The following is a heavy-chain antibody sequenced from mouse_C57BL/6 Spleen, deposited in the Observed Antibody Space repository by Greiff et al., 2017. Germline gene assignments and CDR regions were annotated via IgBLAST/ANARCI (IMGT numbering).Heavy chain of an antibody. V-gene: IGHV1-50*01. Sequence: VQLQQPGAELVKPGASVKLSCKASGYTFTSYWMQWVKQRPGQGLEWIGEIDPSDSYTNYNQKFKGKATLTVDTSSSTAYMQLSSLTSEDSAVYFCARRIYFDYWGQGTTLTVSS. CDR3: ARRIYFDY. CDR2: IDPSDSYT. J-gene: IGHJ2*01. CDR1: GYTFTSYW.